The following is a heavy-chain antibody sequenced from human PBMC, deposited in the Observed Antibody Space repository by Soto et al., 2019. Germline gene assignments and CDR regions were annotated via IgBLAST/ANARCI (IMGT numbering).Heavy chain of an antibody. CDR1: GFTFSSYA. CDR2: ISGSGGST. V-gene: IGHV3-23*01. CDR3: ATSPFYGFAPSYVLSYWYFDL. D-gene: IGHD3-10*01. Sequence: EVQLLESGGGLVQPGGSLRLSCAASGFTFSSYAMSWVRQAPGKGLEWVSAISGSGGSTYYAVSVKGRFTISRANSKNTRYLQMNSLRAEDTAVYYCATSPFYGFAPSYVLSYWYFDLWGRGTLVTVSS. J-gene: IGHJ2*01.